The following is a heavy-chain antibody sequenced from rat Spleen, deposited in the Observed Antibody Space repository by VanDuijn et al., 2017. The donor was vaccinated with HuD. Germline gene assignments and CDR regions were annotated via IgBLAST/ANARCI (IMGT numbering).Heavy chain of an antibody. J-gene: IGHJ3*01. V-gene: IGHV5S13*01. CDR3: VTGDGFAY. CDR2: ISMGGGHT. CDR1: GFTYSNYG. Sequence: EVQLVETGGGLVQPGKSLKLSCAASGFTYSNYGMAWVRQTPTKGLEWVASISMGGGHTYYRDSVKGRFTISRDNAKSTLYLQMDSLRSEDKATNYCVTGDGFAYWGQGTLVTVSS.